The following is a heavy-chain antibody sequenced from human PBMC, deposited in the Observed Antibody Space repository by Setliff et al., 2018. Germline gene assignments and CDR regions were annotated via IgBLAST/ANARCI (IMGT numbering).Heavy chain of an antibody. CDR3: ARYDSSGYSENYYFDY. V-gene: IGHV4-39*07. CDR1: GGSISTTDYY. Sequence: SETLSLTCTVSGGSISTTDYYWGWIRQPPGKGLEWIGCVYYSGNTYYSPSLKSRVTMFVDTSKNQFSLMLYSVTAADTAIYCCARYDSSGYSENYYFDYWGQGTLVTVPQ. D-gene: IGHD3-22*01. J-gene: IGHJ4*02. CDR2: VYYSGNT.